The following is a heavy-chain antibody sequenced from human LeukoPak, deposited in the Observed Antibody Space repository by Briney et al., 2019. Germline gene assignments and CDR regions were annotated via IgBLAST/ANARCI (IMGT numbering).Heavy chain of an antibody. Sequence: ASVKVSCKVSGYTLTELSMHWVRQAPGKGLEWMGGFDPEDGETIYAQKFQGRVTMTEDTSTDTAYMELSSLRSEDTAVYYCASRWDSGSYNDAFDIWGQGAMVTVSS. CDR3: ASRWDSGSYNDAFDI. CDR2: FDPEDGET. CDR1: GYTLTELS. D-gene: IGHD1-26*01. V-gene: IGHV1-24*01. J-gene: IGHJ3*02.